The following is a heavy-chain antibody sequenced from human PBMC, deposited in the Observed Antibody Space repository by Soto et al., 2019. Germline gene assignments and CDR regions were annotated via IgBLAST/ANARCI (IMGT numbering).Heavy chain of an antibody. Sequence: SETLSLTCTVSGGSISSYYWSWIRQPPGKGLEWIGYIYYSGSTNYNPSLMSRVTISVDTSKNQFSLKLSSVTAADTAVYYCARDVVRVTFGGVIVPNWFDPWGQGTLVTLSS. V-gene: IGHV4-59*01. D-gene: IGHD3-16*02. CDR2: IYYSGST. J-gene: IGHJ5*02. CDR1: GGSISSYY. CDR3: ARDVVRVTFGGVIVPNWFDP.